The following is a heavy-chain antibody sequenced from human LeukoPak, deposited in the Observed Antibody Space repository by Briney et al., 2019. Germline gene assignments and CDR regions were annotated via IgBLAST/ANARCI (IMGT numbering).Heavy chain of an antibody. CDR2: IGTAGDT. Sequence: PGGSLRLSCAASGFTFSSYDMHWVRQATGKGLEWVSAIGTAGDTYYPGSVKGRFTISRDNSKNTLYLQMNSLRAEDTAVYYCVGVVSYYYGMDVWGQGTTVTVSS. CDR3: VGVVSYYYGMDV. V-gene: IGHV3-13*01. J-gene: IGHJ6*02. CDR1: GFTFSSYD. D-gene: IGHD3-22*01.